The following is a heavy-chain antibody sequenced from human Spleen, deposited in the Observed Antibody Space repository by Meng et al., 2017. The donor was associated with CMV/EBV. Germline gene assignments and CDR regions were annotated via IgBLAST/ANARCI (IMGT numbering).Heavy chain of an antibody. D-gene: IGHD4-11*01. CDR2: INHSGST. Sequence: SETLFLTCAVYGGSFSGYYWSWIRQPPGKGLEWIGEINHSGSTNYNPSLKSRVTISVDMSKNHLSLKLRSVIAADTAVYYCAREKTSSNKNWFDPWGQGTLVTVSS. J-gene: IGHJ5*02. CDR1: GGSFSGYY. CDR3: AREKTSSNKNWFDP. V-gene: IGHV4-34*01.